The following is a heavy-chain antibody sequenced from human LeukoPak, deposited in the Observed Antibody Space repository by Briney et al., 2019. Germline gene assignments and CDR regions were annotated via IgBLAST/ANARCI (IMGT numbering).Heavy chain of an antibody. J-gene: IGHJ4*02. V-gene: IGHV4-4*09. D-gene: IGHD2/OR15-2a*01. CDR3: ARRALRIGAFDY. Sequence: SETLSLTCTVPDGSISSHYWSWIRQPPGRGLEWIGYTYTSGNTNTNPSLKSRVTISVDTSKKQLSLNLSSVTAADTAVYYCARRALRIGAFDYWGQGILVTVSS. CDR2: TYTSGNT. CDR1: DGSISSHY.